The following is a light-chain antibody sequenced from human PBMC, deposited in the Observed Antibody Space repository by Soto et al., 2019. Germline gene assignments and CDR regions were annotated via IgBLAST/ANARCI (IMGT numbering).Light chain of an antibody. CDR3: VAWDDSLSGHYV. V-gene: IGLV1-47*02. CDR2: SNN. J-gene: IGLJ1*01. Sequence: QSVLTQPPSASGTPGQRVTISCSGSSSNIGSNYVYWYQQLPGTAPKLLIYSNNQRPSGVPDRFSGSKSGTSASLAISGLRSEDEADYYCVAWDDSLSGHYVFGTGTKVTVL. CDR1: SSNIGSNY.